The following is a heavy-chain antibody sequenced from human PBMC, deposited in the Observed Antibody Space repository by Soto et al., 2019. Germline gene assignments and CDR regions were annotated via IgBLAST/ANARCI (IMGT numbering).Heavy chain of an antibody. D-gene: IGHD1-26*01. CDR2: ISYDGSNK. J-gene: IGHJ6*02. V-gene: IGHV3-30*18. CDR3: AKDVVVGATTGLGDYYYYYGMDV. CDR1: GFTFSSYG. Sequence: GGSLRLSCAASGFTFSSYGMHWVRQAPGRELEWVAVISYDGSNKYYADSVKGRFTISRDNSKNTLYLQMNSLRAEDTAVYYCAKDVVVGATTGLGDYYYYYGMDVWGQGTTVTVSS.